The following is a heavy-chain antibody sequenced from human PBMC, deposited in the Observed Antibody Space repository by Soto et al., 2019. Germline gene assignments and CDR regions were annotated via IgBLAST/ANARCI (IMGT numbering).Heavy chain of an antibody. D-gene: IGHD5-12*01. J-gene: IGHJ4*02. CDR2: IIPILGIA. CDR3: ARGIVATILGIYFDY. Sequence: ASVKVSCKASGGTFSSYAISWVRQAPGQGLEWMGRIIPILGIANYAQKFQGRVTITADKSTSTAYMELSSLRSEDTAVYYCARGIVATILGIYFDYWGQGTLVTVSS. CDR1: GGTFSSYA. V-gene: IGHV1-69*04.